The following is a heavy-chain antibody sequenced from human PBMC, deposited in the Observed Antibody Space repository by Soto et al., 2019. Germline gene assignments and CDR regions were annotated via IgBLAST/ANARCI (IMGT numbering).Heavy chain of an antibody. D-gene: IGHD3-3*01. CDR3: ARAQTIFGIITVFDY. CDR2: IYYSGST. Sequence: LSLTCTVSGGSINSCGYYWSWIRQHPGKGLEWIGYIYYSGSTYYNPSLKSRVTISVDTSKNQFSLKLTSVTAADTAVYFCARAQTIFGIITVFDYWGQGTLVTVSS. V-gene: IGHV4-31*03. CDR1: GGSINSCGYY. J-gene: IGHJ4*02.